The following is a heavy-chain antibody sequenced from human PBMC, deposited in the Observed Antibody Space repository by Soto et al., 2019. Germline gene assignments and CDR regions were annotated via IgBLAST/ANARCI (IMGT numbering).Heavy chain of an antibody. CDR1: GFTFSSYA. D-gene: IGHD2-2*01. Sequence: GSLRLSGAASGFTFSSYAMSWFRHSPKQGLEWVSAISGSGASPSYADSVQGRFTISRDNPKRTLYLQMNNLRAEDTAVYYCAKARCSTTNCYVPDYWGQGTLVTVSS. J-gene: IGHJ4*02. V-gene: IGHV3-23*01. CDR2: ISGSGASP. CDR3: AKARCSTTNCYVPDY.